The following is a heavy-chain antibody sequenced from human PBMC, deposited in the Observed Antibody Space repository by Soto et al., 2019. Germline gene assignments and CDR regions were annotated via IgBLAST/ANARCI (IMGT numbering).Heavy chain of an antibody. CDR3: ARDPDYYYYYGMDV. CDR2: ISAYNGNT. CDR1: GYTFTSYG. V-gene: IGHV1-18*04. J-gene: IGHJ6*02. Sequence: VASVKVSCKASGYTFTSYGISWVRQAPGQGLEWMGWISAYNGNTNYAQKLQGRVTMTTDTSTSTAYMELRSLRSDDTAVYYCARDPDYYYYYGMDVWGQGTTVTVSS.